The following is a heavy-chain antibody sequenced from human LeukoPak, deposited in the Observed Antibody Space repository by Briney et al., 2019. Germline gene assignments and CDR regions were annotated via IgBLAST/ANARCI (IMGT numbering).Heavy chain of an antibody. CDR1: GGTISSYY. CDR3: ARFRYGMDV. J-gene: IGHJ6*02. CDR2: IYYSGST. V-gene: IGHV4-59*01. Sequence: PSETLSLTCTVSGGTISSYYWSWIRQPPGKGLEWIGYIYYSGSTNYNPSLKSRVTISVDTSKNQFSLKLSSVTAADTAVYYCARFRYGMDVWGQGTTVTVSS.